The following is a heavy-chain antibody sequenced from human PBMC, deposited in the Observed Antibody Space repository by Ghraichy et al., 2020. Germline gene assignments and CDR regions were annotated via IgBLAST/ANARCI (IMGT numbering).Heavy chain of an antibody. CDR2: INQDGGEK. CDR1: GFTFTSYW. CDR3: ARDSNPTRTDDIIVYFDAFDM. V-gene: IGHV3-7*01. D-gene: IGHD3-22*01. J-gene: IGHJ3*02. Sequence: GGSLRLSCAASGFTFTSYWMTWVRQAPGKGLEWVANINQDGGEKSYVDSVKGRFTISRDNAKKSLYLQMSSLRAEDTAVYYCARDSNPTRTDDIIVYFDAFDMWGQGTMVTVSS.